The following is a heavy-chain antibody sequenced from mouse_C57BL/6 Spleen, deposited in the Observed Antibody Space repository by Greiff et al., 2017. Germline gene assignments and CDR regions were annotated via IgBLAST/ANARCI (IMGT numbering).Heavy chain of an antibody. CDR3: ARTGGLRPFAY. CDR1: GYTFTSYW. CDR2: IYPSDSET. D-gene: IGHD2-4*01. J-gene: IGHJ3*01. V-gene: IGHV1-61*01. Sequence: QVQLQQPGAELVRPGSSVKLSCKASGYTFTSYWMDWVKQRPGQGLEWIGNIYPSDSETHYNQKFKDKATLTVAKSSSTAYMQLSSLTSEDSAVYYCARTGGLRPFAYWGQGTLVTVSA.